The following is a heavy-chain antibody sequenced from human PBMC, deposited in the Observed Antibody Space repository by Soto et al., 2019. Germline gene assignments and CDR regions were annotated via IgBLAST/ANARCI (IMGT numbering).Heavy chain of an antibody. CDR1: GDSVSSNSAA. D-gene: IGHD5-18*01. Sequence: SQTLSLTCAISGDSVSSNSAAWNWIRQSPSRCLEWLGRTYYRSKWYNDYAVSVKSRITINPDTSKNQFSLQLNSVTPEDTAVYYFQGAEYSYGPRGWLDPWGQGTLVTVSS. V-gene: IGHV6-1*01. J-gene: IGHJ5*02. CDR2: TYYRSKWYN. CDR3: QGAEYSYGPRGWLDP.